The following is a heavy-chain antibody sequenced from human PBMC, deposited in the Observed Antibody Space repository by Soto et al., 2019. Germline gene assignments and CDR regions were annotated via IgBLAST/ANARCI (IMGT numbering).Heavy chain of an antibody. CDR3: ARVFGYSSGWDY. V-gene: IGHV1-18*01. CDR2: ISPYNDNT. D-gene: IGHD6-19*01. Sequence: QVELAQSGAEVKKPGASVKVSCKASGYTFTSYGISWVRQAPGQGLERMGWISPYNDNTDYAQKLQGRVTMTTDTSTTTAYMELRSLRSDDTAVYYCARVFGYSSGWDYWGQGTLVTVSS. CDR1: GYTFTSYG. J-gene: IGHJ4*02.